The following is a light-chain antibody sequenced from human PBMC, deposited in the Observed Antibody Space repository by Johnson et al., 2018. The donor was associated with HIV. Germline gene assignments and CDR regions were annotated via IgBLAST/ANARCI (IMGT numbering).Light chain of an antibody. CDR2: ENN. V-gene: IGLV1-51*02. CDR3: DIGNSSLSAGGV. Sequence: QSMLTQPPSVSAAPGQKVTISCSGGGSNIGNTYVSWYQHLPGTAPKLLIYENNKRPSGIPDRFSGSKSATSATLGITGLQPGDEADYYCDIGNSSLSAGGVFGTGTKVPVL. J-gene: IGLJ1*01. CDR1: GSNIGNTY.